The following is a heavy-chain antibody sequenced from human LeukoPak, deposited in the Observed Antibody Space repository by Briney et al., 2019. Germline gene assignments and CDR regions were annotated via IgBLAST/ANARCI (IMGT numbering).Heavy chain of an antibody. CDR2: ISAYNGNT. CDR3: ARGVDSSGWYVGYYMDV. Sequence: GASVKVSCKASGYTCTSYGISWVRQAPGQGLEWMGWISAYNGNTNYAQKLQGRVTMTTDTSTSTAYMELRSLRSDDTAVYYCARGVDSSGWYVGYYMDVWGKGTTVTISS. D-gene: IGHD6-19*01. J-gene: IGHJ6*03. V-gene: IGHV1-18*01. CDR1: GYTCTSYG.